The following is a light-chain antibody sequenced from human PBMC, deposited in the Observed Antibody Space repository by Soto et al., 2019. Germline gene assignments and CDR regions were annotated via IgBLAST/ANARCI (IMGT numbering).Light chain of an antibody. CDR1: SSNIGGNS. V-gene: IGLV1-51*01. J-gene: IGLJ1*01. CDR2: DDN. CDR3: GSWDISLSPYV. Sequence: QSVLTQPPSVSAAPGQKVIISCSGSSSNIGGNSVSWYQQLPGTAPKLLIYDDNKRPSGIPDRFSGSKSGTSATLGITGFQTGDEADYYCGSWDISLSPYVFGTGTKVAGL.